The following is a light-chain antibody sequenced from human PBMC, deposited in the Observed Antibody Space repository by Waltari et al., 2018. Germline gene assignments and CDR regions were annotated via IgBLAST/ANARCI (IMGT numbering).Light chain of an antibody. CDR2: GAS. J-gene: IGKJ4*01. CDR1: QSVSSSY. CDR3: QQYGSSPPLT. V-gene: IGKV3-20*01. Sequence: EIVLTQSPGTLSLSPGERATLSCRASQSVSSSYLAWYQQKPGQAPRLLIYGASRRATGIPDRLSGSVSGTEFTLTISRLEPEDFAVYYCQQYGSSPPLTFGGGTKVEIK.